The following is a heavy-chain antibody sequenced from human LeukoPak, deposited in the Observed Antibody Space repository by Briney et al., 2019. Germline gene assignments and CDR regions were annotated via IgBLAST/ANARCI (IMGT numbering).Heavy chain of an antibody. V-gene: IGHV1-2*02. Sequence: ASVKVSCKTSGYTFIDYHIHWVRQAPGQGLEWMGWINPNSGGTNYAQKFQGRVTMTRDTSISTAYMELSRLRSDDTAVYYCARDTSRILYSLVYWGQGTLVTVSS. J-gene: IGHJ4*02. CDR2: INPNSGGT. CDR3: ARDTSRILYSLVY. CDR1: GYTFIDYH. D-gene: IGHD2-8*01.